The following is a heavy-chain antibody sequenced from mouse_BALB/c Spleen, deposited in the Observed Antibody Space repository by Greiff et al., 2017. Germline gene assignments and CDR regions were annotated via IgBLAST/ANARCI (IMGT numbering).Heavy chain of an antibody. CDR2: INSNGGST. CDR3: ASRAYRYDGFAY. V-gene: IGHV5-6-2*01. Sequence: DVHLVESGGGLVKLGGSLKLSCAASGFTFSSYYMSWVRQTPEKRLELVAAINSNGGSTYYPDTVKGRFTISRDNAKNTLYLQMSSLKSEDTALYYCASRAYRYDGFAYWGQGTLVTVSA. J-gene: IGHJ3*01. D-gene: IGHD2-14*01. CDR1: GFTFSSYY.